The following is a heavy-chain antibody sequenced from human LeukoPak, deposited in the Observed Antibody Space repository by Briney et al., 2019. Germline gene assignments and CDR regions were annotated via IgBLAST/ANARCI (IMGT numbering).Heavy chain of an antibody. CDR1: GGTSSSYA. Sequence: SVKVSCKASGGTSSSYAISWVRQAPGQGLEWMGRIIPIFGTANYAQKFQGRVTITTDESTSTAYMELSSLRSEDTAVYYCAREDPNGSPGAFDIWGQGTMVTVSS. J-gene: IGHJ3*02. CDR2: IIPIFGTA. CDR3: AREDPNGSPGAFDI. D-gene: IGHD5-24*01. V-gene: IGHV1-69*05.